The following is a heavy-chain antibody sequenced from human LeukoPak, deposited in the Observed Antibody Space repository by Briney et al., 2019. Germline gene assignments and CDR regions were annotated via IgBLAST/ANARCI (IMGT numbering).Heavy chain of an antibody. CDR3: AKSLGGDYGSGSYYVVFDS. D-gene: IGHD3-10*01. CDR2: ISGSGSIT. J-gene: IGHJ4*02. V-gene: IGHV3-23*01. CDR1: GFTFNNYA. Sequence: GGSLRLSCVSSGFTFNNYAMNWVRQAPGKGLEWVSSISGSGSITYYADSVKGRFTISRDTSKNTLWLQMNSLGVDDTALYYCAKSLGGDYGSGSYYVVFDSWGQGTLVTVSS.